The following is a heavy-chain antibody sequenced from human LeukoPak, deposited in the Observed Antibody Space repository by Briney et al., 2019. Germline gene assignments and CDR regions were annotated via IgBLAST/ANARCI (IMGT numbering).Heavy chain of an antibody. Sequence: PGGSLRLSCAASGFTFSSYWMHWVRQAPGNGLVWVSRINSDGSSTSYADSVKGRFTISRDNAKNTLYLQMNSLRAEDTAVYYCARGGYCSSTSCYTGYFDYWGQGTLVTVSS. CDR3: ARGGYCSSTSCYTGYFDY. CDR2: INSDGSST. V-gene: IGHV3-74*01. J-gene: IGHJ4*02. CDR1: GFTFSSYW. D-gene: IGHD2-2*02.